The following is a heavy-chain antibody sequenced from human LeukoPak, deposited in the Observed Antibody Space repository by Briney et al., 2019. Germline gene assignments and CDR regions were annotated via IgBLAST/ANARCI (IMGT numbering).Heavy chain of an antibody. CDR1: GGSISSHF. CDR2: IFYSGTT. Sequence: SETLSLTCTVSGGSISSHFWSWIRQPPGKGLEWIGYIFYSGTTKYNPSLRSRVTISADTSKNQFSLKLSSVTAADTAVYYCASVIYDFWSGYFFHRYWYFDLWGRGTLVTVSS. CDR3: ASVIYDFWSGYFFHRYWYFDL. J-gene: IGHJ2*01. V-gene: IGHV4-59*11. D-gene: IGHD3-3*01.